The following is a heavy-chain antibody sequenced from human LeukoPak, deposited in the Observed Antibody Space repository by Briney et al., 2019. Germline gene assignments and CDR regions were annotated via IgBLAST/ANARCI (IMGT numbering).Heavy chain of an antibody. J-gene: IGHJ4*02. CDR2: ISYRGTT. CDR3: TRQYSVSSTDY. V-gene: IGHV4-59*08. D-gene: IGHD5/OR15-5a*01. Sequence: PSETLSLTCTVSGGSISNYYWDWIRQPPGKGLEWIGYISYRGTTNYNPSLKSRVTISVDTSMNQFSLKLTSVTAADTAVYFCTRQYSVSSTDYWGQGTLVTVSS. CDR1: GGSISNYY.